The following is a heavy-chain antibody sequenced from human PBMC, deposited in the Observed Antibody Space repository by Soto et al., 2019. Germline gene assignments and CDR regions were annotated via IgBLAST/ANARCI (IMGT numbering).Heavy chain of an antibody. CDR1: GYTFTGYY. D-gene: IGHD5-18*01. CDR3: ARAPDTAMSWPSFDY. CDR2: INPNSGGT. J-gene: IGHJ4*02. Sequence: ASVKVSCKASGYTFTGYYMHWVRQAPGQGLEWMGWINPNSGGTYYAQKLQGRVTMTRDTSISTAYMELSRLRSDDTAAYYCARAPDTAMSWPSFDYWGQGTLVTVSS. V-gene: IGHV1-2*02.